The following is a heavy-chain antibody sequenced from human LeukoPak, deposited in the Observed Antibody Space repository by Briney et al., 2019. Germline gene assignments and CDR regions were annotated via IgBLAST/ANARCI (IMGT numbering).Heavy chain of an antibody. D-gene: IGHD6-19*01. J-gene: IGHJ6*02. CDR3: AVSVYSSGWSYGMDV. V-gene: IGHV4-39*07. Sequence: SETLSLTCTVSGGSISSSSYYWGWIRQPPGKGLEWIGSIYYSGSTYYNPSLKSRVTISVDTSKKQFSLNLNSVTAADTAVYYCAVSVYSSGWSYGMDVWGQGTTVTVSS. CDR1: GGSISSSSYY. CDR2: IYYSGST.